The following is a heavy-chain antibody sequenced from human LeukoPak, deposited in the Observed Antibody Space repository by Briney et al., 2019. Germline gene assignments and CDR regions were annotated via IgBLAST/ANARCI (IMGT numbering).Heavy chain of an antibody. V-gene: IGHV3-48*03. CDR1: GFTFSSYE. Sequence: GGSLRLSCAASGFTFSSYEMNWVRQAPGKGLEWVSYISSSGSTIYYADSVKGRFTISRDNAKNSLYLQMNSLRAEDTAVYYCARSVVAATETFDYWGQGTLVTVSS. J-gene: IGHJ4*02. D-gene: IGHD2-15*01. CDR2: ISSSGSTI. CDR3: ARSVVAATETFDY.